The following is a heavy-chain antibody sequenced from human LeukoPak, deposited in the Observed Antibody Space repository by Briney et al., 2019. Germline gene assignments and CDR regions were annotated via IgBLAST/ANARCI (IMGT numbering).Heavy chain of an antibody. J-gene: IGHJ4*02. CDR2: ISYDGGNK. D-gene: IGHD3-3*01. CDR1: GFTFSSYG. V-gene: IGHV3-30*18. CDR3: SKDSRSYVFWSGYVLDY. Sequence: GRSLRLSCAASGFTFSSYGMHWVRQAPGKGLEWVAVISYDGGNKYYADSVKGRFTISRDNSKNTLYLQMNSQRAEDTAMYYCSKDSRSYVFWSGYVLDYWGQGTLVTVSS.